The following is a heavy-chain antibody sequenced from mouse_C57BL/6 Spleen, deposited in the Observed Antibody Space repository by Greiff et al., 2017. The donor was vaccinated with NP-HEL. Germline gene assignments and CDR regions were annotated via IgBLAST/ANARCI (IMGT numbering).Heavy chain of an antibody. Sequence: QVQLQQPGTELVKPGASVKLSCKASGYTFTSYWMHWVKQRPGQGLEWIGNINPSNGGTNYNEKLKSKATLTVDKSSSTAYMQLSSLTSEDSAVYYCARKGPLDSSGYAWFAYWGQGTLVTVSA. CDR3: ARKGPLDSSGYAWFAY. D-gene: IGHD3-2*02. V-gene: IGHV1-53*01. CDR2: INPSNGGT. J-gene: IGHJ3*01. CDR1: GYTFTSYW.